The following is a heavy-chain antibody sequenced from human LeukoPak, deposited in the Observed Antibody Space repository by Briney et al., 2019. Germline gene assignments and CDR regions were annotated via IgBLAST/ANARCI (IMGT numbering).Heavy chain of an antibody. CDR3: AREGYYGSGSYYNDY. J-gene: IGHJ4*02. CDR2: ISSSSSYI. V-gene: IGHV3-21*01. CDR1: GFTVSSNY. Sequence: PGGSLRLSCAASGFTVSSNYMSWVRQAPGKGLEWVSSISSSSSYIYYADSVKGRFTISRDNAKNSLYLQMNSLRAEDTAVYYCAREGYYGSGSYYNDYWGQGTLVTVSS. D-gene: IGHD3-10*01.